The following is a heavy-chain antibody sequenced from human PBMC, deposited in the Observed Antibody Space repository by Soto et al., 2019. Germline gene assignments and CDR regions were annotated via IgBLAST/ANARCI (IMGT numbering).Heavy chain of an antibody. CDR3: ASTSITMVRGVITEPYYYYGMDV. Sequence: SVKVSCKASGYTFTYRYLHWVRQAPGQALEWMGWITPFNGNTNYAQKFQDRVTITRDRSMSTAYMELSSLRSEDTAMYYRASTSITMVRGVITEPYYYYGMDVWGQGTTVTVS. D-gene: IGHD3-10*01. CDR2: ITPFNGNT. V-gene: IGHV1-45*02. J-gene: IGHJ6*02. CDR1: GYTFTYRY.